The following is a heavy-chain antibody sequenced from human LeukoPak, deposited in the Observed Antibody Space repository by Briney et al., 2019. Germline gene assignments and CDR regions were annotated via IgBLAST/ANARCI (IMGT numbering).Heavy chain of an antibody. CDR2: IYYSGST. CDR3: AAQDIVATIAYFDY. V-gene: IGHV4-59*08. J-gene: IGHJ4*02. D-gene: IGHD5-12*01. CDR1: GGSISSYY. Sequence: SETLSLTCTVSGGSISSYYWSLIRQPPGXRLEWIGNIYYSGSTSYNPSLESRVTISVDTSKNQFSLRLSSVTAADTAVYYCAAQDIVATIAYFDYWGQGILVTVSS.